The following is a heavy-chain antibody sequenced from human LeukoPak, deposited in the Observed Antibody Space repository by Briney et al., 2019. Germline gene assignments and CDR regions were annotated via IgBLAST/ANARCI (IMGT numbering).Heavy chain of an antibody. J-gene: IGHJ4*02. D-gene: IGHD1-14*01. CDR2: IYYSGSA. V-gene: IGHV4-59*01. CDR1: GGATITVY. Sequence: PSETLSLTCRVSGGATITVYWRWLWQPPGKGLEWIGYIYYSGSADYNPSLKSRVARSVATSKTLVCLTESSETVAGTALYPCPAEDEYENLDYWGQGTLVTVSS. CDR3: PAEDEYENLDY.